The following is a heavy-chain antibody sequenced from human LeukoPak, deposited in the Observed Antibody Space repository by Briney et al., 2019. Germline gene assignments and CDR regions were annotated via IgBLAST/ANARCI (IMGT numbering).Heavy chain of an antibody. Sequence: PGRSLRLSCAASGFTFSSYGMHWVRQAPGKGLEWVAFIRYDGSNKYYADSVKGRFTISRDNSKNTLYLQMNSLRAEDTAVYYCAKDQFSPKTYYYGSGSYLSWGQGTLVTVSS. D-gene: IGHD3-10*01. CDR2: IRYDGSNK. CDR1: GFTFSSYG. J-gene: IGHJ5*02. CDR3: AKDQFSPKTYYYGSGSYLS. V-gene: IGHV3-30*02.